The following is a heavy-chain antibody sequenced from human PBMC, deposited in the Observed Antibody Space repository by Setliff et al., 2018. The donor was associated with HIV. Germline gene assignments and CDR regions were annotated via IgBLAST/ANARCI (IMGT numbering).Heavy chain of an antibody. V-gene: IGHV4-31*03. CDR2: IYHTGKT. CDR3: VRTYNDLENYYHHYYYMDV. CDR1: GDPIFIGGYY. D-gene: IGHD1-1*01. J-gene: IGHJ6*03. Sequence: PSETLSLTCTVSGDPIFIGGYYWSWIRQHPGGGLEWIGYIYHTGKTYYNPSLQSRIIMSLDMSQNQFSLKLSSVTAADTAVHYCVRTYNDLENYYHHYYYMDVWGKGTTVTVSS.